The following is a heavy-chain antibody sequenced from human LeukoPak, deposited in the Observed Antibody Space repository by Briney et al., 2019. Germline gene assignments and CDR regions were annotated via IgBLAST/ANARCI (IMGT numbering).Heavy chain of an antibody. CDR1: GFTFSNAW. J-gene: IGHJ4*01. CDR3: TALLGITATLVY. Sequence: PGGSLRLPCAASGFTFSNAWMSWVRQAPGKGLEWVGRIKSKTGGGTAVYAAPVKGRFTISRDDSENTLYLQMNSLKSEDTAVYYCTALLGITATLVYWGQGTLVTVSS. V-gene: IGHV3-15*01. CDR2: IKSKTGGGTA. D-gene: IGHD7-27*01.